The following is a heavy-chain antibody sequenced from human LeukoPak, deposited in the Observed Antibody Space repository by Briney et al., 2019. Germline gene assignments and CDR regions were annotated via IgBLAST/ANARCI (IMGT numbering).Heavy chain of an antibody. Sequence: ASVKVSCKASGYTFTSYGISWVRQAPGQGLEWMGWISAYNGNTNYAQKLQGRVTMTTDTSTSTAYMELRSLRSDDTAVYYCARLDPYYYGSGKVAFDIWGQGTMVTVSS. V-gene: IGHV1-18*01. J-gene: IGHJ3*02. CDR3: ARLDPYYYGSGKVAFDI. D-gene: IGHD3-10*01. CDR1: GYTFTSYG. CDR2: ISAYNGNT.